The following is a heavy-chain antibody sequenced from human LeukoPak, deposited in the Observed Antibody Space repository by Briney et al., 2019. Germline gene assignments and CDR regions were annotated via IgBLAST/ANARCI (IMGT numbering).Heavy chain of an antibody. CDR2: IYYSGST. V-gene: IGHV4-39*01. J-gene: IGHJ4*02. CDR1: GGSISSGSYY. CDR3: ARLGGGAVAGTFDY. Sequence: SETLSLTCTVSGGSISSGSYYWGWIRQPPGKGLEWIGSIYYSGSTYYNPSLKSRVTISVDTSKNQFSLKLSSVTAADTAVYYCARLGGGAVAGTFDYWGQGTLVTVSS. D-gene: IGHD6-19*01.